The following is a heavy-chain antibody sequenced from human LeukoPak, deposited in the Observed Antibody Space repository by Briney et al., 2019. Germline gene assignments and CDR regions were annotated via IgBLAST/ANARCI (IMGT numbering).Heavy chain of an antibody. CDR3: TSGVGYSPGFDT. V-gene: IGHV4-59*01. J-gene: IGHJ5*02. Sequence: SETLSLTCTVSGGSITINTCSWVWQPPGEGQEWIAYVSSSGTANYHPTLESRDTLSIATTTNQSSLQLCSVTAADTVVYYGTSGVGYSPGFDTWGEGTLVTVSP. CDR2: VSSSGTA. CDR1: GGSITINT. D-gene: IGHD5-24*01.